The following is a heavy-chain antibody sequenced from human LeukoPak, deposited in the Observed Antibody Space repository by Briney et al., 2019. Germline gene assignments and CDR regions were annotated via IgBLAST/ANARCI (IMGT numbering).Heavy chain of an antibody. CDR1: GFTFSSYG. Sequence: GRSLRLSCAASGFTFSSYGMHWVRQAPGKGLEWVAVISYDGSNKHCADSVKGRVTISRDNSKNTLYLQMNSLRAEDTAVHYCAKQSGADRGHLDFWGQGTLVTVSS. J-gene: IGHJ4*02. CDR3: AKQSGADRGHLDF. CDR2: ISYDGSNK. V-gene: IGHV3-30*18. D-gene: IGHD4/OR15-4a*01.